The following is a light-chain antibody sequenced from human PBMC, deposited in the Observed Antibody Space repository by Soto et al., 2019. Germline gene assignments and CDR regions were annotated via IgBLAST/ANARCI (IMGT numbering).Light chain of an antibody. V-gene: IGLV1-44*01. J-gene: IGLJ2*01. Sequence: QSVLTQPPSASGAPGQRVTISCSGSSSNIGRNTVNWYQQLPGMAPKLLIYSNNQRPSGVPDRFSGSKSGTSASLAISGLQSEDEADYSCAAWDDSLRGVVFGGGTKLTVL. CDR3: AAWDDSLRGVV. CDR1: SSNIGRNT. CDR2: SNN.